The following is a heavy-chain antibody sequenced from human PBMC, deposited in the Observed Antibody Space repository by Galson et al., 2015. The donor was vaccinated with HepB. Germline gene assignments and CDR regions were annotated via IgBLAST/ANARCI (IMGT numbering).Heavy chain of an antibody. CDR2: IIGSGSRT. D-gene: IGHD5-18*01. CDR1: GFTFSSYV. J-gene: IGHJ4*02. Sequence: LRLSCAASGFTFSSYVMNWVRQAPGKGLEWVSSIIGSGSRTFYADSVKGRFTISRDNSKNTVFLQMNSLRADDTGVYYCAKVGSYGQTDDYWGQGTLVIVSS. CDR3: AKVGSYGQTDDY. V-gene: IGHV3-23*01.